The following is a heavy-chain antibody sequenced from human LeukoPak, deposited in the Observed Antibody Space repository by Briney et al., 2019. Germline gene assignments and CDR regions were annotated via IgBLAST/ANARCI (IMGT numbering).Heavy chain of an antibody. J-gene: IGHJ6*02. Sequence: SETLSLTCTVSGGSISSYYWSWIRQPPGKGLEWIGYIYYSGSTNYNPSLKSRVTISVDTSKNQFSLKLSSVTAADTAVYYCARASGGYGMDVWGQGTTVTVSS. D-gene: IGHD6-25*01. CDR2: IYYSGST. CDR3: ARASGGYGMDV. V-gene: IGHV4-59*12. CDR1: GGSISSYY.